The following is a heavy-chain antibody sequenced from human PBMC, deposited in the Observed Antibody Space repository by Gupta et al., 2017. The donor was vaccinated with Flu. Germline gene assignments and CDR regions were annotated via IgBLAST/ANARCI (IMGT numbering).Heavy chain of an antibody. J-gene: IGHJ6*02. Sequence: QVQLVESGGGVVQPGRSLRLSCQASGFTFSSYGMHWVRQAPGKGLEWVAVIWYDGSNKYYADSVKGRFTISRDNSKNTLYLQMNSLRAEDTAVYYCARDLIYYYGMDVWGQGTTVTVSS. CDR3: ARDLIYYYGMDV. V-gene: IGHV3-33*01. CDR2: IWYDGSNK. CDR1: GFTFSSYG.